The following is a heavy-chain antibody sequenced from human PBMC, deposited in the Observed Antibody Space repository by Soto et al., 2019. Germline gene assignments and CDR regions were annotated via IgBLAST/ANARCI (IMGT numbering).Heavy chain of an antibody. V-gene: IGHV5-10-1*01. CDR3: ARHAGYSSGWYRTGHYYYGMDV. Sequence: GESLKISCNGSGYSFTSYWISWVRQMPGKGLEWMGRIDPSDSYTNYSPSFQGHVTISADKSISTAYLQWSSLKASDTAMYYCARHAGYSSGWYRTGHYYYGMDVWGQGTTVTVSS. CDR2: IDPSDSYT. D-gene: IGHD6-19*01. J-gene: IGHJ6*02. CDR1: GYSFTSYW.